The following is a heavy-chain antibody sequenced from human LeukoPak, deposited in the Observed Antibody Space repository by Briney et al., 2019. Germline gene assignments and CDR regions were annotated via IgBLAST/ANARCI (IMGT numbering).Heavy chain of an antibody. J-gene: IGHJ4*02. D-gene: IGHD3-10*01. V-gene: IGHV5-51*01. CDR2: IYPGDSDT. Sequence: SGESLKISCKGSGYIFTNNGIGWVRQMPGKGLEWMGIIYPGDSDTRYSPSFEGQVTISADKSISTVYLQWSSLKASDTAMYYCARQTRDGSGSRGYSFDFWGLGTLVTVSS. CDR1: GYIFTNNG. CDR3: ARQTRDGSGSRGYSFDF.